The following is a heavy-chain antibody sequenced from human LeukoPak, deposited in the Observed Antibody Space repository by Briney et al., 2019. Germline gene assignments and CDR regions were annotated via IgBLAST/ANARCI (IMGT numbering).Heavy chain of an antibody. CDR3: ARELGINAFDV. D-gene: IGHD7-27*01. V-gene: IGHV1-2*02. CDR2: IDPKSGGT. CDR1: GYTFTTYG. Sequence: GASVKVSCKASGYTFTTYGISWVRQAPGQGLEWMGWIDPKSGGTNFAQNFQGRLTMTRDTSINTAYMELTRLTSDDTTVYYCARELGINAFDVWGQGTMVTVSS. J-gene: IGHJ3*01.